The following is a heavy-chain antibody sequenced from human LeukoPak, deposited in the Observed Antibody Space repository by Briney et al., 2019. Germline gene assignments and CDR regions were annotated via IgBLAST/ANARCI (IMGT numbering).Heavy chain of an antibody. Sequence: GGSLRLSCLASGFTFSNSWMTWVRQAPGRGLEWVANVKEDGSDKQYVDSVRGRFTISRDNAKNSVSLQMDGLRAEDTAVYHCVRESDVWSGPGIGRPLDVWGKGTTVTVSS. J-gene: IGHJ6*04. CDR1: GFTFSNSW. CDR2: VKEDGSDK. V-gene: IGHV3-7*01. CDR3: VRESDVWSGPGIGRPLDV. D-gene: IGHD3-3*01.